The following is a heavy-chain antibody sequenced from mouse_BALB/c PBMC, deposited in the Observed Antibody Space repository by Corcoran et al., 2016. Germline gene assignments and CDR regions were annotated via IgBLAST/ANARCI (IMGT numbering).Heavy chain of an antibody. CDR3: ARGSSIFDY. Sequence: EVKLQLSGAGLVKPGASVKLSCTASGFNIKDTYMHWVKQRPEQGLEGIGRIDPANGNTIYDPKFQSKATITADTSSNTAYLQPSSLTSEDTAVYYCARGSSIFDYWGQGSTLTVSS. CDR2: IDPANGNT. J-gene: IGHJ2*01. CDR1: GFNIKDTY. V-gene: IGHV14-3*02. D-gene: IGHD1-1*01.